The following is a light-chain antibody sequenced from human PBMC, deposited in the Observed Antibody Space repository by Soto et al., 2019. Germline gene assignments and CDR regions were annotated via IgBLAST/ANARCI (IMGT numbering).Light chain of an antibody. Sequence: IELMQSPDSLSLSPGERATLSCRASRILSSDYLARYQQQPGQAPRLLFYHASRRATGTPDRFSVSGSGTDFTLTISRLEPGDFAVYYFQQYGNSPRSFGQGTKVDIK. CDR3: QQYGNSPRS. J-gene: IGKJ1*01. V-gene: IGKV3-20*01. CDR2: HAS. CDR1: RILSSDY.